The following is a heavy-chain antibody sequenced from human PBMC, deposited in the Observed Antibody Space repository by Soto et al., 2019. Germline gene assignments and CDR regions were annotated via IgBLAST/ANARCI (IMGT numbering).Heavy chain of an antibody. CDR2: IYWDDDK. Sequence: QITLKESGPTLVKPTQTLTLTCTFSGFSLSTSGVGVGWIRQPPGKALAWLALIYWDDDKCYSPSLKSRLTLTKDTSKNQVVLTMTNMDPVDTATYSCAHSLLARGYCSSTSCYYSNWFDPWGQGTLVTVSS. D-gene: IGHD2-2*01. J-gene: IGHJ5*02. CDR1: GFSLSTSGVG. V-gene: IGHV2-5*02. CDR3: AHSLLARGYCSSTSCYYSNWFDP.